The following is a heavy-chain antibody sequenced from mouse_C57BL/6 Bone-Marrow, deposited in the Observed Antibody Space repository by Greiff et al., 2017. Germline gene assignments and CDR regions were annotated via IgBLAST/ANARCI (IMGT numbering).Heavy chain of an antibody. D-gene: IGHD3-2*02. J-gene: IGHJ2*01. CDR3: ARIDSSGSFDY. Sequence: LVAPSQSLSITCTVSGFSLTSYGVHWVRQPPGKGLEWPVVIWSDGSTTYNSALKSRLSISKDNSKSQVFLKMSSLQTDDAAMYYGARIDSSGSFDYWGQGTTLTVSS. V-gene: IGHV2-6*03. CDR2: IWSDGST. CDR1: GFSLTSYG.